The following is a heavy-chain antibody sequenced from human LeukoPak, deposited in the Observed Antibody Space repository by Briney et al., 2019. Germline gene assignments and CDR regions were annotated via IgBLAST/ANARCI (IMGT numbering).Heavy chain of an antibody. Sequence: PGRSLRLSCAASGFTFSNYAMHWVRQAPGKGLGWVAFMSYDGSDKYYADSVEGRFTISRDNSKSTLYLQMNSLRAEDTAVYYCAKDEPGTYSPSDYWGQGTLVTVSS. CDR2: MSYDGSDK. CDR3: AKDEPGTYSPSDY. D-gene: IGHD3-10*01. V-gene: IGHV3-30*18. CDR1: GFTFSNYA. J-gene: IGHJ4*02.